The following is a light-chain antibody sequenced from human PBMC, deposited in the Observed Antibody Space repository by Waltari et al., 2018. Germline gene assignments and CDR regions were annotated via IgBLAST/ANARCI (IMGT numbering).Light chain of an antibody. J-gene: IGKJ2*01. V-gene: IGKV2-30*02. CDR3: MAGTHWPPYT. CDR2: RVS. CDR1: QSLVHSDGSTY. Sequence: TQSPLSLPVTLGQPASISCILSQSLVHSDGSTYLNWFQQRPGQSPRCLIYRVSNRDSVVPDRFSGSGSGTDFTLRISRVEAEDVGVYYCMAGTHWPPYTFGQGTKLEIK.